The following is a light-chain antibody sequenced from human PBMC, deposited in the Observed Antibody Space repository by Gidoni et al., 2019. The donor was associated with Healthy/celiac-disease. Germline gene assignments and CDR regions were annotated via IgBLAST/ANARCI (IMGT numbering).Light chain of an antibody. Sequence: QSALTQPASVSGSPGPSITISCTGTSSDFGSYNLVPWYQQHPGKAPKLMIYEGSKRPSGVSNRFSGSKSGNTASLTISGLQAEDEADYYCCSYAGSSTYWVFGGGTKLTVL. CDR3: CSYAGSSTYWV. CDR2: EGS. V-gene: IGLV2-23*01. CDR1: SSDFGSYNL. J-gene: IGLJ3*02.